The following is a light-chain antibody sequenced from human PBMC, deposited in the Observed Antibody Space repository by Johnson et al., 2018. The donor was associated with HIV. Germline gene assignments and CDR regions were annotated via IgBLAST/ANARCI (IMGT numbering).Light chain of an antibody. Sequence: QSVLTQPPSVSAAPGQKVTISCSGSSSNIGNNRVSWYQQLPGTAPKLLIYDNNKRPSGIPDRFSGSKSGTSATLGITGLQTGDEADYYCGTWDNSLSAYVFGTWTKVTGL. J-gene: IGLJ1*01. CDR2: DNN. CDR3: GTWDNSLSAYV. V-gene: IGLV1-51*01. CDR1: SSNIGNNR.